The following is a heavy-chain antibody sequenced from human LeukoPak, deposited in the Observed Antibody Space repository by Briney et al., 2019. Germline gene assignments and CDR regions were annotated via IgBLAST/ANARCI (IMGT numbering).Heavy chain of an antibody. Sequence: PGGSLRLSCAASGFTFSSYGMHWVRQAPGKGLEWVAFIRYDGSNKYYADTVKGRFTISRDNSKNTLYLQMNSLRAEDTAVYYCAKEPYYYDSSGYYLGSNVCINVNDYWGQGTLVTVSS. D-gene: IGHD3-22*01. V-gene: IGHV3-30*02. CDR2: IRYDGSNK. CDR1: GFTFSSYG. CDR3: AKEPYYYDSSGYYLGSNVCINVNDY. J-gene: IGHJ4*02.